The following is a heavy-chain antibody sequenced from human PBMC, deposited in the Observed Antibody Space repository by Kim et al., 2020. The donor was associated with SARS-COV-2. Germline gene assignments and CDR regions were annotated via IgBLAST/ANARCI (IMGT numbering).Heavy chain of an antibody. CDR3: ARLPLGYCSGGSCSPGGMDV. CDR2: IYPGDSDT. Sequence: GESLKISCKGSGYSFTSYWIGWVRHMPGKGLEWMGIIYPGDSDTRYSPSFQGQVTISADKSISTAYLQWSSLKASDTAMYYCARLPLGYCSGGSCSPGGMDVWGQGTTVTVSS. CDR1: GYSFTSYW. J-gene: IGHJ6*02. V-gene: IGHV5-51*01. D-gene: IGHD2-15*01.